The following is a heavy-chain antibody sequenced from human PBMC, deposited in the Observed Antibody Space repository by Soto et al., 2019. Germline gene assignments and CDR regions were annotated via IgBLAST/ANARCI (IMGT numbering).Heavy chain of an antibody. Sequence: QLRLVQSGAEVERPGASVRVSCKAYGYPFSKYGISWIRQAPGQGLEWMGWIKPDNGDTNYAQKFRGRVTMTTDTSSNTAYMELRSLRSDDTAVYYCATSYDSGFDPWGQGTLVSVSS. CDR2: IKPDNGDT. CDR3: ATSYDSGFDP. J-gene: IGHJ5*02. V-gene: IGHV1-18*04. CDR1: GYPFSKYG. D-gene: IGHD5-12*01.